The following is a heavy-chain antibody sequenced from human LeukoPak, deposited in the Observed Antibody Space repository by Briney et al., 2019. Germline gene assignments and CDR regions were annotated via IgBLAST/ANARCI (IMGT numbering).Heavy chain of an antibody. J-gene: IGHJ4*02. D-gene: IGHD4-23*01. Sequence: GGSLRLSCAASGFTFSSYAMSWVRQAPGKGLEWVSAISGSGGSTYYADSVKGRFTISRDNSKNTLYLQMNSLRAEDTAVHYCAKVLSRGGNPSRGDYWGQGTLVTVSS. CDR1: GFTFSSYA. CDR2: ISGSGGST. CDR3: AKVLSRGGNPSRGDY. V-gene: IGHV3-23*01.